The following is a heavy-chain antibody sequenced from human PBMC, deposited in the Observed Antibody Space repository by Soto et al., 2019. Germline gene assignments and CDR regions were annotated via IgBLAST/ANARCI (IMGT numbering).Heavy chain of an antibody. V-gene: IGHV1-69*13. Sequence: SVKVSCKASGGTFSSYAISWVRQAPGQGLEWMGGIIPIFGTANYAQKFQGRVTITADESTSTAHMELSSLRSEDTAVYYCASGWFVFVTDAMPVPGMDVWGKGTTVTVS. D-gene: IGHD2-2*01. CDR2: IIPIFGTA. J-gene: IGHJ6*04. CDR3: ASGWFVFVTDAMPVPGMDV. CDR1: GGTFSSYA.